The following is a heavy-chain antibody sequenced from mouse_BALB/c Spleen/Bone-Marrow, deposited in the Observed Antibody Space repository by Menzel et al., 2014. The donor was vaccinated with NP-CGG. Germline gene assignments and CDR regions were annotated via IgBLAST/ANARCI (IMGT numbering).Heavy chain of an antibody. D-gene: IGHD3-1*01. CDR3: ANLGRYAMDY. J-gene: IGHJ4*01. CDR2: IYPGSGST. V-gene: IGHV1-84*02. CDR1: GYTFTDYY. Sequence: QVQLQQSGPELVEPGASVKISCKASGYTFTDYYINWVKQKPGQGLEWIGWIYPGSGSTKYNEKFKGKATLTVDTSSSTAYMQLSSLTSEDTAVHFCANLGRYAMDYWGQGTSVTVSS.